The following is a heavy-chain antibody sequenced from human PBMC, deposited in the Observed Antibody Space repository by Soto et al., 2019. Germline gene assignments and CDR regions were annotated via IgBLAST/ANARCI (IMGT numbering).Heavy chain of an antibody. CDR2: IHSSGSI. V-gene: IGHV4-30-4*01. J-gene: IGHJ1*01. Sequence: PSETLSLTCTVSGGSISSDDYYWNWIRQAPGRGLEWIGYIHSSGSIYYNPSLKRRATMSIDTAGNQFSLKVSSVTVADTAVYYCARDRDGLHDDTSGPFPRPGWGQGTLVTVSS. CDR1: GGSISSDDYY. CDR3: ARDRDGLHDDTSGPFPRPG. D-gene: IGHD3-3*01.